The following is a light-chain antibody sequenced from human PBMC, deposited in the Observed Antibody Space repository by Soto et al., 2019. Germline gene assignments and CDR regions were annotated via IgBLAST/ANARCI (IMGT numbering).Light chain of an antibody. CDR3: AAWDDTLDAQV. CDR1: RSKIGRNF. V-gene: IGLV1-47*01. CDR2: RNN. Sequence: QSVLTQSPSASGTPGPRVTISRSGSRSKIGRNFAYCDQHVPGTAHRLLIQRNNDRPSGVPDRLSGSKSGTSVSLAISGLRSDDESTYCCAAWDDTLDAQVFGGGTKLAVL. J-gene: IGLJ3*02.